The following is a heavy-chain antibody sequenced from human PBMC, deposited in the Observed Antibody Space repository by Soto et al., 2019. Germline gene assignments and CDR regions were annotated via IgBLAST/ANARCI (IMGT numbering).Heavy chain of an antibody. Sequence: QVQLQQWGAGLLKPSETLSLTCAVYGGSFSGYYWSWIRQPPGKGLEWIGEINHSGSTNYNPSLKSRVTISVDTSKNQCSLKLSSVTAADTAVYYCASLGCSGGSCYDFDYWGQGTLVTGSS. CDR2: INHSGST. D-gene: IGHD2-15*01. V-gene: IGHV4-34*01. J-gene: IGHJ4*02. CDR1: GGSFSGYY. CDR3: ASLGCSGGSCYDFDY.